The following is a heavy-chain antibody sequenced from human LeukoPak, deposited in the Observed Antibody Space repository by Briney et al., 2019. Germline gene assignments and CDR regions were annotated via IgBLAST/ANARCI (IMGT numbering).Heavy chain of an antibody. CDR1: GFTFSNAW. V-gene: IGHV3-15*01. J-gene: IGHJ4*02. Sequence: KSGGSLRLSCAASGFTFSNAWMSWVRQAPGKGLEWVVRIKSKTDGGTTDYAAPVKGRFTISRDDSKNTLYLQMNSLKTEDTAVYYCTTDLEWYPEYDYWGQGTLVTVSS. CDR3: TTDLEWYPEYDY. D-gene: IGHD3-3*01. CDR2: IKSKTDGGTT.